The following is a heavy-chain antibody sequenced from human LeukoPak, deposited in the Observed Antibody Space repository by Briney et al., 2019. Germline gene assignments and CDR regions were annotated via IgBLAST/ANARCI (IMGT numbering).Heavy chain of an antibody. CDR3: ARPQYFSGTSFYWVDP. V-gene: IGHV4-30-2*01. CDR2: IYHTGST. D-gene: IGHD2-2*01. Sequence: SETLSLTCDVSGGSISSGLYSWSWIRQPLGKGLEWIGYIYHTGSTYYNPSLKSRVTISVDTSKNQFSLRLSSVTAADTAVYFCARPQYFSGTSFYWVDPWGQGTLGTVSS. J-gene: IGHJ5*02. CDR1: GGSISSGLYS.